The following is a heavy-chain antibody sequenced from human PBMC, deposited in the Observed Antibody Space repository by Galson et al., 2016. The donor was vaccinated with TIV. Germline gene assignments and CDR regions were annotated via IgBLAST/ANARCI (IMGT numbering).Heavy chain of an antibody. D-gene: IGHD6-13*01. V-gene: IGHV5-51*03. CDR2: IYADDSET. J-gene: IGHJ3*02. CDR3: TREEAEARLGEPFHI. CDR1: GYNFPTSW. Sequence: QSGAEVKKPGESLRISCKGSGYNFPTSWIGWVRQRPGKGLEWMGIIYADDSETRYSPSFQGQVTMSFDKSISTAYLRWSSLNASDTAMYYGTREEAEARLGEPFHIWGQGTMVIVSS.